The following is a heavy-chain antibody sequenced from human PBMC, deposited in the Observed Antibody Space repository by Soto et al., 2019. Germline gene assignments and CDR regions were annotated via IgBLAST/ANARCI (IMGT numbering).Heavy chain of an antibody. D-gene: IGHD2-21*02. CDR3: AARALGGARYSDDDYYIDV. Sequence: QVQLVQSGAEVKKPGSSVKVSCKASGGTFSSYAISGVRQAPGQGLEWMGGIIPIFGTANYAQKFQGRVTLTAYGSALTAYMERSSPRPADTAVCYCAARALGGARYSDDDYYIDVWGPGTTVTVSS. CDR2: IIPIFGTA. CDR1: GGTFSSYA. V-gene: IGHV1-69*12. J-gene: IGHJ6*02.